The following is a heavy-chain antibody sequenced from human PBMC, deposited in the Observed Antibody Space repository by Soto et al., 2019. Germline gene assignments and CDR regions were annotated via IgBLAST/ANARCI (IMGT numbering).Heavy chain of an antibody. J-gene: IGHJ4*02. D-gene: IGHD5-12*01. Sequence: EVHLVESGGGLVQPGGSLRLSCAASGFTFSSYSMNWVRQAPGKGLEWVSYISSSSSTIYYADSVKGRFTISRDNAKSSRYLKMNSLREKETAVYYCASRDIVAAISSFDYWGQGTLVTVSS. CDR2: ISSSSSTI. CDR1: GFTFSSYS. CDR3: ASRDIVAAISSFDY. V-gene: IGHV3-48*02.